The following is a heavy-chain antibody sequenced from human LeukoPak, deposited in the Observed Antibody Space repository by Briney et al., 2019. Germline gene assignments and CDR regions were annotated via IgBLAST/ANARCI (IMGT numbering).Heavy chain of an antibody. J-gene: IGHJ4*02. CDR1: GFTFSTYS. Sequence: GGSLRLSCAASGFTFSTYSMNWVRQAPGKGLEWVSYVSSSSSTIYYADSVKGRFTISRDNAKNSLYLQMNSLRAEDTAVYYCARGSTYYDSSGQVPFDYWGQGTLVTVSS. D-gene: IGHD3-22*01. CDR3: ARGSTYYDSSGQVPFDY. V-gene: IGHV3-48*01. CDR2: VSSSSSTI.